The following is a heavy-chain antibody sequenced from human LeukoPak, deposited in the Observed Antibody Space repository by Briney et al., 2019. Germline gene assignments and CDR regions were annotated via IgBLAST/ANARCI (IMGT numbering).Heavy chain of an antibody. J-gene: IGHJ4*02. CDR2: IKQDGSEK. D-gene: IGHD5-18*01. Sequence: QSGGSLRLSCAASGFIFTNYFMSWVRQAPGKGLEWVANIKQDGSEKHYVDSVKGRFTISRDNVKKSLYLQMNSLRAEDTAVYYCARAGYSYADYWGQGTLVTVSS. CDR3: ARAGYSYADY. CDR1: GFIFTNYF. V-gene: IGHV3-7*01.